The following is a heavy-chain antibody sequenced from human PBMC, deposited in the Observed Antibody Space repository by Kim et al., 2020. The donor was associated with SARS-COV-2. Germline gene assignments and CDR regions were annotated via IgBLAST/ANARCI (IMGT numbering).Heavy chain of an antibody. V-gene: IGHV1-69*13. J-gene: IGHJ4*02. Sequence: SVKVSCKASGGTFSRYTISWVRQAPGQGLEWMGGIIPIFGTLTYAHKFQGRVTITADESTNTADMELSSLRSEDTAVYYCTTERHYYVSEIYHLHYWGQGTRVTVS. CDR3: TTERHYYVSEIYHLHY. CDR2: IIPIFGTL. D-gene: IGHD3-10*01. CDR1: GGTFSRYT.